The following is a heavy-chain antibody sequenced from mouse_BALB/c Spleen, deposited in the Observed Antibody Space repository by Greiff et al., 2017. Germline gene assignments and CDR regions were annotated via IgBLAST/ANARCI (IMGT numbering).Heavy chain of an antibody. V-gene: IGHV1-69*02. CDR2: IDPSDSYT. J-gene: IGHJ4*01. Sequence: QVQLQQPGAELVKPGASVKLSCKASGYTFTSYWMHWVKQRPGQGLEWIGEIDPSDSYTNYNQKFKGKATLTVDKSSSTAYMQLSSLTSEDSAVYYRARRIYYGYDCYAMDYWGQGTSVTVSS. CDR3: ARRIYYGYDCYAMDY. CDR1: GYTFTSYW. D-gene: IGHD2-2*01.